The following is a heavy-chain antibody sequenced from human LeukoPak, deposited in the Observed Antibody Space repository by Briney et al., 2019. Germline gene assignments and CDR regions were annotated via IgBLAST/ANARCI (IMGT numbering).Heavy chain of an antibody. CDR2: IRYDGSNK. Sequence: GGSLRLSCVVSGLSFSDYYMSWIRQAPGKGLEWVAFIRYDGSNKYYADSVKGRFTISRDNSKNTLYLQMNSLRAEDTAVYYCAALIAVADYWGQGTLVTVSS. CDR3: AALIAVADY. V-gene: IGHV3-30*02. D-gene: IGHD6-19*01. CDR1: GLSFSDYY. J-gene: IGHJ4*02.